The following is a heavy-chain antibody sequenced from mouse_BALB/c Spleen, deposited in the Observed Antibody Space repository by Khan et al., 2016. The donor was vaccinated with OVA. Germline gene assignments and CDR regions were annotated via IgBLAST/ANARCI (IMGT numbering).Heavy chain of an antibody. Sequence: EVQLQESGPGLVKPSQSLSLTCTVTGYSITSGYGWNWIRQFPGNKLEWMGYISYSGSTNYNPSLKSRITITRDTSKNPFFLQLNSVTTEDTATYYCARTARIKYWGQGTTLTVSS. D-gene: IGHD1-2*01. CDR3: ARTARIKY. J-gene: IGHJ2*01. V-gene: IGHV3-2*02. CDR1: GYSITSGYG. CDR2: ISYSGST.